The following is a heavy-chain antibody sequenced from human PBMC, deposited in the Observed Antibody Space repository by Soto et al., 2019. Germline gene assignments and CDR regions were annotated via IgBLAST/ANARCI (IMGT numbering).Heavy chain of an antibody. Sequence: QVQLVQSGAEVKKPGASVKVSCKASGYTFTSYYMHWVRQAPGQGLEWMGIINPSGGSTSYAQKLQGRVTMPRDTSRSTGYMELSSLRSEDTAVYDCARKCGSWFAPWGQGPLVTVSS. V-gene: IGHV1-46*03. CDR3: ARKCGSWFAP. D-gene: IGHD3-10*01. CDR2: INPSGGST. CDR1: GYTFTSYY. J-gene: IGHJ5*02.